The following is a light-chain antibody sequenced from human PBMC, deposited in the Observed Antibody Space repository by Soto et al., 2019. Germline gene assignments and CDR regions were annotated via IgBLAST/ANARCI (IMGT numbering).Light chain of an antibody. J-gene: IGKJ4*01. CDR1: QSVSSY. CDR2: GAS. V-gene: IGKV3-20*01. Sequence: EIVLTQSPATLSLSPGERATLSCRASQSVSSYLAWYQQTPGQAPRLLIYGASSRATGIPDRFSGSGSGTDFTLATSRLEPEDFAVYYCQQYGSSPLTFGGGTKVDIK. CDR3: QQYGSSPLT.